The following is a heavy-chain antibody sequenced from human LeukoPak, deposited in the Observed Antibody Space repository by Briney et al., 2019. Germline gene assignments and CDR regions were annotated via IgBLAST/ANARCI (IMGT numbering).Heavy chain of an antibody. D-gene: IGHD4-23*01. J-gene: IGHJ4*02. CDR2: IWYDGSNK. CDR1: GFTFNSYD. CDR3: ARYVGGGNSGGFDY. Sequence: GRSLRLSCAASGFTFNSYDMHWIRQAPGKGLEWVALIWYDGSNKYYPDSVRGRFTISRDNSKNTLYLQMNSLRAEDTALYYCARYVGGGNSGGFDYWGQGTLVIVSS. V-gene: IGHV3-33*01.